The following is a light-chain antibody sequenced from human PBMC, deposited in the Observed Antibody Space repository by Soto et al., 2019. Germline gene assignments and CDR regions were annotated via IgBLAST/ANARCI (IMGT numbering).Light chain of an antibody. V-gene: IGKV3-20*01. Sequence: EIVLTQSPGTLSLSPGERATLSCRASQSVSSSYLAWYQQKSGQAPRLLIYGASTRATGIPDRFSGSGSGTDFTLAIIRLEPEDFAVYYCQQYGSSPRTFGGGTKVEIK. CDR1: QSVSSSY. J-gene: IGKJ4*01. CDR2: GAS. CDR3: QQYGSSPRT.